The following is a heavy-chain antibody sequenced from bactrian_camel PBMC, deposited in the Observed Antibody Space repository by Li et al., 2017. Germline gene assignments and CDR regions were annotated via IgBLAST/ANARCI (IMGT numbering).Heavy chain of an antibody. D-gene: IGHD4*01. CDR1: GYTASPAC. CDR3: VRDYKSGDYRDDFGY. V-gene: IGHV3S53*01. J-gene: IGHJ6*01. Sequence: HVQLVESGGGSVQAGGSLRLSCTASGYTASPACMAWFRQAPGKLREGIAHLERGGDEAYADSVKGRFTISRDNAKNMVYLHMTSLKPEDTGVYYCVRDYKSGDYRDDFGYWGQGTQVTVS. CDR2: LERGGDE.